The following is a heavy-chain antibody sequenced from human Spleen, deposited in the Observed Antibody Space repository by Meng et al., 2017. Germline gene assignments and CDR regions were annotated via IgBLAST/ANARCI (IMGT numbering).Heavy chain of an antibody. D-gene: IGHD3-22*01. V-gene: IGHV3-30*04. CDR2: ISHDATDQ. Sequence: LSLTCAASGFTFSGYSMHWVRQVPGKGLEWVAVISHDATDQYYADSVKGRFTISRDNAKNTLYLQMNSLRAEDTAVYYCARSGAYYYDSSGYYYHYYYGMDVWGQGTTVTVSS. J-gene: IGHJ6*02. CDR1: GFTFSGYS. CDR3: ARSGAYYYDSSGYYYHYYYGMDV.